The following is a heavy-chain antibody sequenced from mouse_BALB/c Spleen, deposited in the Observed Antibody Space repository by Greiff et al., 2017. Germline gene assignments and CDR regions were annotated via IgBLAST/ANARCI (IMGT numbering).Heavy chain of an antibody. Sequence: EVKVVESGGGLVQPGGSRKLSCAASGFTFSSFGMHWVRQAPEKGLEWVAYISSGSSTIYYADTVKGRFTISRDNPKNTLFLQMTSLRSEDTAMYYCARYYYGSSGFAYWGQGTLVTVSA. CDR3: ARYYYGSSGFAY. D-gene: IGHD1-1*01. CDR2: ISSGSSTI. CDR1: GFTFSSFG. V-gene: IGHV5-17*02. J-gene: IGHJ3*01.